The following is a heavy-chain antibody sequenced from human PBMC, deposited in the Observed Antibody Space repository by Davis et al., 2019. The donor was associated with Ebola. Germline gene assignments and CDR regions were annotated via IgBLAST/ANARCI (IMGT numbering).Heavy chain of an antibody. Sequence: GESLKISCAASGFTFSNYSMNWVRQAPGKGLEWVSYISSSSSTIYYADSVKGRFTISRDNAKNSLHLQMNSLRDEDTAVYYCARRLIVGATYHYGLDVWGQGATVTVSS. V-gene: IGHV3-48*02. CDR2: ISSSSSTI. CDR1: GFTFSNYS. D-gene: IGHD1-26*01. J-gene: IGHJ6*02. CDR3: ARRLIVGATYHYGLDV.